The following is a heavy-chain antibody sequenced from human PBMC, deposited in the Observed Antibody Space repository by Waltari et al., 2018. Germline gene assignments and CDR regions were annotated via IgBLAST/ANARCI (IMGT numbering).Heavy chain of an antibody. V-gene: IGHV7-4-1*02. CDR1: GYSLGNYA. CDR2: INTNTRNP. CDR3: AREVVPPARVVVNWFDP. D-gene: IGHD2-2*01. J-gene: IGHJ5*02. Sequence: QVQLVQSGSESKKPGASVKVSCKASGYSLGNYALNWIRQAPGQGLELMGWINTNTRNPVYVQGFTGRFVFSLDTSVNTAYLQINSLKAEDTAVYFCAREVVPPARVVVNWFDPWGQGTLVTVSS.